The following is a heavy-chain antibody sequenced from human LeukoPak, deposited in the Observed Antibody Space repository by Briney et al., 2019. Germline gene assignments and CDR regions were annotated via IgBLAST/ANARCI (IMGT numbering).Heavy chain of an antibody. CDR1: GFTFSSYA. V-gene: IGHV3-23*01. D-gene: IGHD3-22*01. CDR3: AKDLGYYDSSGSGPDAFDI. Sequence: GGSLRLSCAASGFTFSSYAMSWVRQAPGKGLEWVSAISGSGGSTYYADSVKGRFTISRDNSKNTLYLQMNSLRAEDTAVYYCAKDLGYYDSSGSGPDAFDIWGQGTMVTVSS. J-gene: IGHJ3*02. CDR2: ISGSGGST.